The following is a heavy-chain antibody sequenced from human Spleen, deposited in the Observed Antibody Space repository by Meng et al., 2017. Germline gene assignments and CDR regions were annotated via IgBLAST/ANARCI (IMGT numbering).Heavy chain of an antibody. CDR2: ITSDGRIT. V-gene: IGHV3-74*01. J-gene: IGHJ5*02. Sequence: EVQLVESGGGLVQPGGSLRLSCATSGFIFSNFWMHWVRQVPGKGLVWVSDITSDGRITRYADSLKGRFTISRDNAKNTLYLQMNSLRAEDTAVYYCARGGIATTGTSAWGQGTLVTVSS. CDR3: ARGGIATTGTSA. CDR1: GFIFSNFW. D-gene: IGHD6-13*01.